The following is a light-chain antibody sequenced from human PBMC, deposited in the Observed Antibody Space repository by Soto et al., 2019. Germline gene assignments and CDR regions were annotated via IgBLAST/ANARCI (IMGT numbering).Light chain of an antibody. V-gene: IGLV2-23*01. CDR3: CSYAGSSTVV. J-gene: IGLJ2*01. CDR1: SSEVVSYNL. Sequence: QSVLTEPASVSGSPGQSITISCTGTSSEVVSYNLVSWYQQHPGKAPKLMIYEGSKRPSGVSNRFSGSKSGNTASLTISGLQAEDEADYYCCSYAGSSTVVFGGGTKLTVL. CDR2: EGS.